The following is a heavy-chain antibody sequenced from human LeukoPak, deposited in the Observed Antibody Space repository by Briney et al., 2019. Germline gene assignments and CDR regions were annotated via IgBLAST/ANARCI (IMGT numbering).Heavy chain of an antibody. J-gene: IGHJ2*01. V-gene: IGHV3-11*04. CDR1: GFTFSDYY. CDR3: ARAPPDWDSSNNICYTWYFDL. D-gene: IGHD2-2*02. Sequence: PGASLRLSCAASGFTFSDYYITWIRQAPGKGLEWASYISSSGNNIYYADSVKGRFTISRDNAKNSLYLQMDSLRAEDTAVYYCARAPPDWDSSNNICYTWYFDLWGRGTPVTVSS. CDR2: ISSSGNNI.